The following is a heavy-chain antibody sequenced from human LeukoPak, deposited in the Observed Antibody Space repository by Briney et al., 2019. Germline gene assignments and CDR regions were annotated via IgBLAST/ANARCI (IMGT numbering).Heavy chain of an antibody. J-gene: IGHJ4*02. CDR1: GLTFSSYE. CDR2: ISSSGSTI. CDR3: ARVQYGSGSYSVDY. Sequence: PGGSLRLSCAASGLTFSSYEMNWVRQAPGKGLEWVSYISSSGSTIYYADSVKGRFTISRDNAKNSLYLQMNSLRAEDTAVYYCARVQYGSGSYSVDYWGQGTLVTVSS. V-gene: IGHV3-48*03. D-gene: IGHD3-10*01.